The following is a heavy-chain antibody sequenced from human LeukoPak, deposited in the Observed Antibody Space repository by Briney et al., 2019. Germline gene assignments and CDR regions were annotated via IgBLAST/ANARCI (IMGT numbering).Heavy chain of an antibody. V-gene: IGHV1-18*01. J-gene: IGHJ5*02. CDR3: ARDSEFTYLGWFDP. CDR1: GYTFTSYG. CDR2: ISAYNGNT. D-gene: IGHD1-26*01. Sequence: GTSVKVSCKASGYTFTSYGISWVRQAPGQGLEWMGWISAYNGNTNYAQKLQGRVTMTTDTSTSTAYMELRSLRSDDTAVYYCARDSEFTYLGWFDPWGQGTLVTVSS.